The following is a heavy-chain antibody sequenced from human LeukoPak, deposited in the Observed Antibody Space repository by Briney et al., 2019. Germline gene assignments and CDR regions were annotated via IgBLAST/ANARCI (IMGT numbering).Heavy chain of an antibody. J-gene: IGHJ4*02. CDR2: IGIDSGNT. V-gene: IGHV3-11*06. CDR3: ARDYKYAFDN. CDR1: GFTVSSNY. Sequence: KPGGSLRLSCAASGFTVSSNYMSWVRQAPGKGLEWISYIGIDSGNTNYADSVKGRFTISGDKAKNSLYLQMNSLRVEDTAVYYCARDYKYAFDNWGQGTLVTVSS. D-gene: IGHD5-24*01.